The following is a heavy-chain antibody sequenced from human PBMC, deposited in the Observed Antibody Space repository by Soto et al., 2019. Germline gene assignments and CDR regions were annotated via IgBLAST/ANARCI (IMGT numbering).Heavy chain of an antibody. Sequence: QVQLVESGGGVVQPGRSLRLSCVASGFTFNRFGMHWVRQAPGKGLEWVAVTYYDGSDKYYADSVRGRFTMSRDNSKDTLFLQMNSLRGDDTAVYYCAKDRSSRLDALDVWGQGTMVTVSA. V-gene: IGHV3-33*06. CDR1: GFTFNRFG. D-gene: IGHD2-2*01. J-gene: IGHJ3*01. CDR2: TYYDGSDK. CDR3: AKDRSSRLDALDV.